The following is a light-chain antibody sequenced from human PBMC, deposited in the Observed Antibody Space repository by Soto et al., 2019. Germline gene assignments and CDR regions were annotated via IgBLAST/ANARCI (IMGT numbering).Light chain of an antibody. Sequence: IVFTHSPPTLSLSPGERATLSCRASQSVSSYLAWYQQKPGQAPRLLIYDASNRATGIPDRFSGSGSGTDFTPTISRLEPEDFAVYYCQQYGRSPPTFGQGTKVDIK. J-gene: IGKJ1*01. V-gene: IGKV3-20*01. CDR1: QSVSSY. CDR3: QQYGRSPPT. CDR2: DAS.